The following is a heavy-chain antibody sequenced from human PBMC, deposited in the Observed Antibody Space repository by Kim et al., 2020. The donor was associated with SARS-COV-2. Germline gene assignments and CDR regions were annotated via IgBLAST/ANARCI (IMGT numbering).Heavy chain of an antibody. CDR2: IGGSGHNT. J-gene: IGHJ4*02. V-gene: IGHV3-23*01. D-gene: IGHD2-21*02. CDR1: GFSFDNYA. CDR3: ANGPYGDLRDY. Sequence: GGSLRLSCVTSGFSFDNYALSWVRQAPGKGLEWVSGIGGSGHNTYYADSVKCRFTISRDNSKNTLYLQMNSLRVEDTAVYYCANGPYGDLRDYWGQGTPVTVSS.